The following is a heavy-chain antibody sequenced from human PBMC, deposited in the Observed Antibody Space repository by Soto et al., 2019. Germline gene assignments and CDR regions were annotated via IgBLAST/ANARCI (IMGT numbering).Heavy chain of an antibody. CDR2: IYYSGST. D-gene: IGHD3-10*01. V-gene: IGHV4-30-4*01. CDR1: GGSISSGDYY. Sequence: QVQLQESGPGLVKPSQTLSLTCTVSGGSISSGDYYCSWIRQPPGKGLEWIGYIYYSGSTYYNPSLKIRVTISVDKSKNQFSLKLSYVTAAAKAMYYCAREAVAYYYGSGSPKSVDYWGQGTLVTVSS. J-gene: IGHJ4*02. CDR3: AREAVAYYYGSGSPKSVDY.